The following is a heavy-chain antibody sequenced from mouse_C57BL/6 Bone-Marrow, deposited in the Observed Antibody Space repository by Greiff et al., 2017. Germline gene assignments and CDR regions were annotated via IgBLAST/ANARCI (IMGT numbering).Heavy chain of an antibody. CDR3: AREGGNPGPGTVAY. CDR2: IDPNSGGT. CDR1: GYTFTSYD. J-gene: IGHJ3*01. V-gene: IGHV1-72*01. Sequence: QVQLKQSGPELVKPGASVKLSCKASGYTFTSYDINWVKQRPGQGLEWIGRIDPNSGGTTYNEKFKSKATLTVDKPSSTAYMQLSSLTSEDSAVYYCAREGGNPGPGTVAYWGQGTLVTVSA.